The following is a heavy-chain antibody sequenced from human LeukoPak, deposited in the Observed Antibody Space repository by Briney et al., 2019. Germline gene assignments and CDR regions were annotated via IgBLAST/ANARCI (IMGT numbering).Heavy chain of an antibody. D-gene: IGHD3-9*01. CDR2: ISGSGGST. J-gene: IGHJ4*02. CDR1: GFTFSSYA. CDR3: AKWGDYDILTGYYDSDY. Sequence: GGSLRLSCAASGFTFSSYATSWVRQAPGKGLEWVSAISGSGGSTYYADSVKGRFTISRDNSKNTLYLQMNSLRAEDTAVYYCAKWGDYDILTGYYDSDYWGQGTLVTVSS. V-gene: IGHV3-23*01.